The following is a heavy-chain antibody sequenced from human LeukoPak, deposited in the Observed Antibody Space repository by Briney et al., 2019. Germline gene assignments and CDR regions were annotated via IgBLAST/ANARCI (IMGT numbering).Heavy chain of an antibody. CDR2: ISGSGDST. J-gene: IGHJ4*02. Sequence: GGSLRLSCAASGFTFNSYAMSWVRQAPGKGLEWVSTISGSGDSTWYADSVQGRFTISRDNSKYTLYLQMNSLRTEDMAIYYCAKDMTTATLFDYWGQGTLVTVSS. V-gene: IGHV3-23*01. CDR3: AKDMTTATLFDY. CDR1: GFTFNSYA. D-gene: IGHD1-14*01.